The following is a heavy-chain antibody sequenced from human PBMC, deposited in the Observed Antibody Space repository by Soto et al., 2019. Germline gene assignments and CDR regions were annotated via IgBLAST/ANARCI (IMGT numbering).Heavy chain of an antibody. CDR1: GGSNSSGSFS. V-gene: IGHV4-31*03. CDR2: ICYSGGA. Sequence: TLSLTCTLSGGSNSSGSFSSSWSRQDPGQGLGWLGYICYSGGAYYNPSLKSRVTISVDTAEYHFSLELTSGIAADTAVSDCAIGTPCSKTRCYTSYYCYGMDVWAQGATVTVS. D-gene: IGHD2-2*02. CDR3: AIGTPCSKTRCYTSYYCYGMDV. J-gene: IGHJ6*02.